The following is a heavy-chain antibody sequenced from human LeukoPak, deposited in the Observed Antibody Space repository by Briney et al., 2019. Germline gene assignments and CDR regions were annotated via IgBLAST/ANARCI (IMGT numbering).Heavy chain of an antibody. D-gene: IGHD5-24*01. CDR3: AKVARDVDNLDAFDI. J-gene: IGHJ3*02. Sequence: PGGSLRLSCAASGFTFSNYAMTWVRQAPGKGLEWVSAISGSGTSTHYADSVKGRFTISRDNSKNTLYLQVNSLRAEDTAVYYCAKVARDVDNLDAFDIWGEGTMVTVSS. CDR2: ISGSGTST. CDR1: GFTFSNYA. V-gene: IGHV3-23*01.